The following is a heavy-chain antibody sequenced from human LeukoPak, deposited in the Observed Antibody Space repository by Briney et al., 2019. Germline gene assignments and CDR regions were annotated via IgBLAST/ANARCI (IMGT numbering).Heavy chain of an antibody. CDR1: GFTVSSNY. J-gene: IGHJ4*02. D-gene: IGHD5-18*01. CDR3: ARLSYSYEFDY. CDR2: IYSGGST. Sequence: GGSLRLSCAASGFTVSSNYMSWVRQAPGKGLEWVSVIYSGGSTYYADSVKGRFTISRDNSKNTLYLQMNSLRAEDTAVYYCARLSYSYEFDYRGQGTLVTVSS. V-gene: IGHV3-66*01.